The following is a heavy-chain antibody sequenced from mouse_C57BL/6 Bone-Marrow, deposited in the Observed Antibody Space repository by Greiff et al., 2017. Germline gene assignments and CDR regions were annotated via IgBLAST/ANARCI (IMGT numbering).Heavy chain of an antibody. V-gene: IGHV1-69*01. J-gene: IGHJ4*01. Sequence: QVQLQQPGAELVMPGASVKLSCKASGYTFTSYWMHWVKQRPGQGLEWIGEIDPSDSYTNYNQKFKGKSTLTVDKSSSTAYMQLSSLTSEDSAVYYYAREGYHAMDYWGQGTSVTVSS. CDR3: AREGYHAMDY. CDR2: IDPSDSYT. CDR1: GYTFTSYW.